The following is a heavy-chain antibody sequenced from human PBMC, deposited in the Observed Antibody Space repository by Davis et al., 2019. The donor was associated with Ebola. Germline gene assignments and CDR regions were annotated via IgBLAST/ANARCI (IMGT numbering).Heavy chain of an antibody. J-gene: IGHJ5*02. D-gene: IGHD2-2*01. V-gene: IGHV4-30-2*01. CDR2: IYHSGST. CDR1: GGPISSGGYS. CDR3: ARVRGGYCISTSCYGEYNWFDP. Sequence: SETLSLTCAVSGGPISSGGYSWSWIRQPPGKGLEWIGYIYHSGSTYYNPSLKSRVTISVDRSKNQFSLKLSSVTAADTAVYYCARVRGGYCISTSCYGEYNWFDPWGQGTLVTVSS.